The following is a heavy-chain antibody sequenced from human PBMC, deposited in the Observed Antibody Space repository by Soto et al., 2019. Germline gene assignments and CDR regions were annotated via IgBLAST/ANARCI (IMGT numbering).Heavy chain of an antibody. CDR1: GGSISSGDYY. CDR3: ASVDTAMVYFDY. Sequence: LSLTFTVSGGSISSGDYYWSWIRQPPGKGLEWIGYIYYSGSTYHNPSLKSRVTISVDTSKNQFSLKLSSVTAADTAVYYCASVDTAMVYFDYWGQGTLVTVSS. CDR2: IYYSGST. D-gene: IGHD5-18*01. J-gene: IGHJ4*02. V-gene: IGHV4-30-4*01.